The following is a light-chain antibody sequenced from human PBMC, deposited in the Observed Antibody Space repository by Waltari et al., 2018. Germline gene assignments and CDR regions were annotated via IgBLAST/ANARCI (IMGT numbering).Light chain of an antibody. J-gene: IGKJ2*02. CDR3: PHYLSSRYSIAHVCT. V-gene: IGKV4-1*01. Sequence: EIVMNKSPDSLAVSLGERSTINCKSTQSVLYISNNKNYLALYQQKPGQPPKLLIYWASTRESGVPDRFSGSVSGTDFTLTISSLQAEYFFNHNSPHYLSSRYSIAHVCT. CDR1: QSVLYISNNKNY. CDR2: WAS.